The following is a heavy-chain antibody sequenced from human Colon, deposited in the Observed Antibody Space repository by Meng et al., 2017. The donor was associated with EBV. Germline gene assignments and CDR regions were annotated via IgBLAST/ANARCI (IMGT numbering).Heavy chain of an antibody. CDR3: ARDGGVTHIP. D-gene: IGHD2-8*02. CDR2: IYHNGQT. J-gene: IGHJ5*02. Sequence: VLLREAGAGLVTPSGTLSLTCAVSGTSISTSNWWSWIRQSPGEGLEWISAIYHNGQTNYNPSLKSRVSMSVDESKNEFSLNLKSVTAADTAVYYCARDGGVTHIPWGQGVLVTVSS. CDR1: GTSISTSNW. V-gene: IGHV4-4*02.